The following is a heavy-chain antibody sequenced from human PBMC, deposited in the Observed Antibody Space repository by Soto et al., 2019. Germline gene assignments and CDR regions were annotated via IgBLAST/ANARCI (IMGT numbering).Heavy chain of an antibody. J-gene: IGHJ6*02. V-gene: IGHV3-33*01. CDR1: GFTFSSYG. Sequence: GSLRLSCAASGFTFSSYGMHWVRQAPGKGLEWVAVIWYDGSNKYYADSVKGRFTISRDNSKNTLYLQMNSLRAEDTAVYYCARDQFYYDDNETTYVNNVSVQGATVTGS. CDR3: ARDQFYYDDNETTYVNNV. CDR2: IWYDGSNK. D-gene: IGHD4-17*01.